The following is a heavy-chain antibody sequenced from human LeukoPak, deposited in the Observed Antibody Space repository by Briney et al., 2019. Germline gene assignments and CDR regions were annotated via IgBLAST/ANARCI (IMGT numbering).Heavy chain of an antibody. D-gene: IGHD4-17*01. CDR2: IYYSGST. CDR1: GGSLSSYY. CDR3: ARVRDYGDYVDYFDY. Sequence: SETLPLTCTVSGGSLSSYYWSWIRQPPGRGLEWIGYIYYSGSTNYNPSLKSRVTISVDTSKNQFSLKLSSVTAADTAVYYCARVRDYGDYVDYFDYGGQGTLVTVSS. V-gene: IGHV4-59*01. J-gene: IGHJ4*02.